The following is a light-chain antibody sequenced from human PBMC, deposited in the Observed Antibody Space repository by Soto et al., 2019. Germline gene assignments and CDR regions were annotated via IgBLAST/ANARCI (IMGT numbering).Light chain of an antibody. CDR2: GAS. J-gene: IGKJ1*01. V-gene: IGKV3-11*01. CDR3: QQRSYWPWT. Sequence: EIVMTQSPATLSVSPGERATLSCRASQSISSKLAWYQQKPGQAPRLLIYGASSRATGIPDRFSGSGSGTAVTITISSLEPEDFAVYYCQQRSYWPWTFGQGTKVDIK. CDR1: QSISSK.